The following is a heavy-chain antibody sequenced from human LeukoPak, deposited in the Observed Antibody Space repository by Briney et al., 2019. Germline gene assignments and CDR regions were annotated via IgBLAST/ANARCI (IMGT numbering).Heavy chain of an antibody. Sequence: SETLSLTCAAYGGSFSGYYWSWVRQPPGKRLEWIGEINHSGSTNCNPSLKRRVTISVDTSKNQFSLKLSSVTAADTAVYYGASLVTYYYDSSGYYPSDYWGQGTLVTVSS. CDR1: GGSFSGYY. D-gene: IGHD3-22*01. CDR3: ASLVTYYYDSSGYYPSDY. V-gene: IGHV4-34*01. J-gene: IGHJ4*02. CDR2: INHSGST.